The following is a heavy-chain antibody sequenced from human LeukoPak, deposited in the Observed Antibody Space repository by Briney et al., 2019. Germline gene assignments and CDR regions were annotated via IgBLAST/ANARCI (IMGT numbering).Heavy chain of an antibody. CDR1: GGSISSYY. CDR3: ARAGYCSSTSCYAGYFDY. D-gene: IGHD2-2*01. CDR2: IYYSGST. J-gene: IGHJ4*02. V-gene: IGHV4-59*01. Sequence: KPSKTLSLTCTVSGGSISSYYWSWIRQPPGKGLEWIGYIYYSGSTNYNPSLKSRVTISVDTSKNQFSLKLSSVTAADTAVYYCARAGYCSSTSCYAGYFDYWGQGTLVTVSS.